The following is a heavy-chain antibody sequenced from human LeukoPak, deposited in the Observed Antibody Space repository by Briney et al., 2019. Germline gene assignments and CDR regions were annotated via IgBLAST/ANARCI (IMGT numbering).Heavy chain of an antibody. V-gene: IGHV1-24*01. D-gene: IGHD3-10*01. CDR1: GYTLTELS. CDR3: ATWAYYYGSGPRGYYFDY. CDR2: FDPEDGET. Sequence: EAPVKVSCKVSGYTLTELSMHWVRQAPGKGLEWMGGFDPEDGETIYAQKFQGRVTMTEDTSTDTAYMELSSLRSEDTAVYYCATWAYYYGSGPRGYYFDYWGQGTLVTVSS. J-gene: IGHJ4*02.